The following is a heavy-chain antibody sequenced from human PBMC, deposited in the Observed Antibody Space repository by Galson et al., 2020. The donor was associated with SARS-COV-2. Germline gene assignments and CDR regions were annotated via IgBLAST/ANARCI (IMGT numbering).Heavy chain of an antibody. CDR1: GYSFTSYW. D-gene: IGHD1-26*01. CDR3: ARVTGRTALPYYFDY. CDR2: INPGDSDT. V-gene: IGHV5-51*01. Sequence: GESLKISCKGSGYSFTSYWIAWVRQMPGKGLECMGIINPGDSDTRYSPSFQGQVTISADKSISTAYLQWSSLKASDTAMYYCARVTGRTALPYYFDYWGQGTLVTVSS. J-gene: IGHJ4*02.